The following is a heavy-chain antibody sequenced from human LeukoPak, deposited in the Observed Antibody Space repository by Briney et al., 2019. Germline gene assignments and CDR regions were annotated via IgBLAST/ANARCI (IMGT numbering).Heavy chain of an antibody. D-gene: IGHD3-3*01. V-gene: IGHV3-30*04. CDR1: GFTFSSYA. CDR3: ARDHQYYDFWSGYYFH. J-gene: IGHJ4*02. CDR2: ISYDGSNK. Sequence: PGRSLRLSCAASGFTFSSYAMHWVRQAPGKGLEWVAVISYDGSNKYYADSVKGRFTISRDNSKNTLYLQTNSLRAEDTAVYYCARDHQYYDFWSGYYFHWGQGTLVTVSS.